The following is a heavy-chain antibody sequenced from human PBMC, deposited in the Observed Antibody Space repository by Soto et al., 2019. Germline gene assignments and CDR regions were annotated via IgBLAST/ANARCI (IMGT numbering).Heavy chain of an antibody. D-gene: IGHD3-10*01. CDR1: GGTFSSYA. J-gene: IGHJ6*02. Sequence: QVQLVQSGAEVKKPGSSVKVSCKASGGTFSSYAISWVRQAPGQGLEWMGGIIPIFSTANYAQKFQGRVTITADESTSTAYMELSSLRSEDTAVYYCARVPLSGGVEDYYYGMDVWGQGTTVTVSS. CDR2: IIPIFSTA. V-gene: IGHV1-69*01. CDR3: ARVPLSGGVEDYYYGMDV.